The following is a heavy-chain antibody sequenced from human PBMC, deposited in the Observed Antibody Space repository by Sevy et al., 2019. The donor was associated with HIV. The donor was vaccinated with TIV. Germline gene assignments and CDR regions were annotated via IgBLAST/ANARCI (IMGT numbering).Heavy chain of an antibody. Sequence: GGSLRLSCAASGFTFSSYWMSWVRQAPGKGLEWVANIKQDGSEKYYVDSVKGRFTISRDNAKNSLYLQMNSLRAEDTAVYYCARGGYCSTTSCYNAWVDVWGQGTTVTVSS. CDR2: IKQDGSEK. V-gene: IGHV3-7*03. CDR3: ARGGYCSTTSCYNAWVDV. D-gene: IGHD2-2*02. J-gene: IGHJ6*02. CDR1: GFTFSSYW.